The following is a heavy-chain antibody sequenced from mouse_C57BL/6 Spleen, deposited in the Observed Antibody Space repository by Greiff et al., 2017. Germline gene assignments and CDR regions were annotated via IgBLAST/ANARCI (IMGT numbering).Heavy chain of an antibody. Sequence: VQVVESGPELVKPGASVKISCKASGYAFSSSWMNWVKQRPGKGLEWIGRIYPGDGDTNYNGKFKGKATLTADKSSSTAYMQLSSLTSEDSAVYFCARSSQLGEDYWGQGTTLTVSS. D-gene: IGHD4-1*02. CDR1: GYAFSSSW. CDR3: ARSSQLGEDY. J-gene: IGHJ2*01. V-gene: IGHV1-82*01. CDR2: IYPGDGDT.